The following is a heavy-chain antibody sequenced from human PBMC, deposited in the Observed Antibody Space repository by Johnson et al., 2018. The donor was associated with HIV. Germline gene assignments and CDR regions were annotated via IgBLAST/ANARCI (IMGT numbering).Heavy chain of an antibody. CDR1: GFTVSSNY. J-gene: IGHJ3*01. D-gene: IGHD4-23*01. V-gene: IGHV3-30*03. CDR3: ARDPPYCGNPGAFDV. Sequence: QVQLVESGGGVVQPGGSLRLSCAASGFTVSSNYMSWVRQAPGKGLEWVTIISYDGINNYYADSVKGRFTISRDNSKDTLYLQMHSLRPEDTALYYCARDPPYCGNPGAFDVWGQGTMVTVSS. CDR2: ISYDGINN.